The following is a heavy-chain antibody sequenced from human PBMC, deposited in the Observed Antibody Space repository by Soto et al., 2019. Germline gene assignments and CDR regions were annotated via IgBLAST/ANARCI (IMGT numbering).Heavy chain of an antibody. V-gene: IGHV3-23*01. CDR2: ISGGGDKT. Sequence: PGGSLRLSCAASQFTFSSYVMSWVRQSPGKGLEWVSAISGGGDKTYYADSVKGRFTISRDNSKNTLYLQMNSLRASDTAIYYCARHGKLSSMTNYFDSWGQGALVTVSS. J-gene: IGHJ4*02. D-gene: IGHD1-1*01. CDR1: QFTFSSYV. CDR3: ARHGKLSSMTNYFDS.